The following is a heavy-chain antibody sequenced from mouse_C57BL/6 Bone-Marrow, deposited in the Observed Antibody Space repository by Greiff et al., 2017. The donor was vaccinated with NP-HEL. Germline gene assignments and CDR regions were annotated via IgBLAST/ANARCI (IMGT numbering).Heavy chain of an antibody. Sequence: VQLKESGGGLVQPGGSLSLSCAASGFTFTDYYMSWVRQPPGKALEWLGFIRNKANGYTTEYSASVKGRFTISRDNSQSILYLQMNALRAEDSATYYCARYPGNYYAMDYWGQGTSVTVSS. CDR1: GFTFTDYY. D-gene: IGHD4-1*01. CDR2: IRNKANGYTT. V-gene: IGHV7-3*01. J-gene: IGHJ4*01. CDR3: ARYPGNYYAMDY.